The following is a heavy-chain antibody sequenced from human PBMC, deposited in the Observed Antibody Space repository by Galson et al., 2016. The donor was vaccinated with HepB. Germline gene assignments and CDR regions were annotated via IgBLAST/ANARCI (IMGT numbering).Heavy chain of an antibody. J-gene: IGHJ5*02. CDR2: ISYDGSKK. D-gene: IGHD3-3*01. V-gene: IGHV3-30*18. CDR3: TKEAGSGLSDEGS. Sequence: SLRLSCAASGFTFSAYGMHWVRQAPGKGLEWVALISYDGSKKYYADSVQGRFTISRDNSKNTLSLLMKSLRAEDTAVYYCTKEAGSGLSDEGSWGQGTPVTVSS. CDR1: GFTFSAYG.